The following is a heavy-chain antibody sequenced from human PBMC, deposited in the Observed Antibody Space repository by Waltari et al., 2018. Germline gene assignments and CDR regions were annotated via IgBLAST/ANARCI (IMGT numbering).Heavy chain of an antibody. CDR1: GGTFSSYA. D-gene: IGHD1-26*01. V-gene: IGHV1-69*01. Sequence: QVQLVQSGAEVKKPGSSVKVSCKASGGTFSSYAISWVRPAPGQGLEWMGGIIPIFGTANYAQKFQGRVTITADESTSTAYMELSSLRSEDTAVYYCGSGSYYGFYYYYYMDVWGKGTTVTVPS. CDR2: IIPIFGTA. CDR3: GSGSYYGFYYYYYMDV. J-gene: IGHJ6*03.